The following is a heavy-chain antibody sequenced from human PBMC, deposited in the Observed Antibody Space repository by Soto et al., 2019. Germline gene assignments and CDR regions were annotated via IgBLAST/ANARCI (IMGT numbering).Heavy chain of an antibody. Sequence: ASVKVSCKASGYTFTSYYMHWVRQAPGQGLEWMGIINPSGGSTSYAQEFQGRVTMTRDTSTSTVYMELSSLRSEDTAVYYCASFLNIVVRKQSDCFDPWGHGTLVTVSS. CDR2: INPSGGST. D-gene: IGHD2-21*01. CDR3: ASFLNIVVRKQSDCFDP. J-gene: IGHJ4*03. V-gene: IGHV1-46*03. CDR1: GYTFTSYY.